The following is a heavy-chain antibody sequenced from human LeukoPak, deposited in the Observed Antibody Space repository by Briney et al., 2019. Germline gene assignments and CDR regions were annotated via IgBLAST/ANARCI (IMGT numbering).Heavy chain of an antibody. V-gene: IGHV3-30*18. J-gene: IGHJ4*02. Sequence: GGSLRLSCAASGFTFDDYGMSWVRQAPGKGLEWVACISFDGSNTYYVDSVKGRFTISRDNSKNTLYLQMSSLRPEDTALYYCAKDGFWTSRTSYHGAHFFDHWGQGIQVTVSS. CDR1: GFTFDDYG. D-gene: IGHD3/OR15-3a*01. CDR3: AKDGFWTSRTSYHGAHFFDH. CDR2: ISFDGSNT.